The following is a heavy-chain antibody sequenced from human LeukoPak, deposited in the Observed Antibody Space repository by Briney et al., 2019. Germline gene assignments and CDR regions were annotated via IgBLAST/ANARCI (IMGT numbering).Heavy chain of an antibody. Sequence: ASVKVSCKASGYTSTSYDINWVRQATGQGLEWMGWMNPNSGNTGYAQKFQGRVTMTRNTSISTAYMELSSLRSEDTAVYYCARGPSTLNYDFWSGYYFQYYYYGMDVWGQGTTVTVSS. CDR2: MNPNSGNT. CDR1: GYTSTSYD. J-gene: IGHJ6*02. CDR3: ARGPSTLNYDFWSGYYFQYYYYGMDV. V-gene: IGHV1-8*01. D-gene: IGHD3-3*01.